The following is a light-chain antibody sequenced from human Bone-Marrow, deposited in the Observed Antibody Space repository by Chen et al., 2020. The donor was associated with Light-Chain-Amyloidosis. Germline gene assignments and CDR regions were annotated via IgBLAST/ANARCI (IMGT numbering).Light chain of an antibody. CDR1: SSDVGGDNH. V-gene: IGLV2-14*01. CDR2: EVT. J-gene: IGLJ1*01. CDR3: SSYTITDTLV. Sequence: QSALTQPASVSGTPGQSITISCTGTSSDVGGDNHVSWYQQHPDKAPKLMIYEVTNRPSFVPARFSGSKSDNTASLTISGLQTEDEADYFCSSYTITDTLVFGSGTRVTVL.